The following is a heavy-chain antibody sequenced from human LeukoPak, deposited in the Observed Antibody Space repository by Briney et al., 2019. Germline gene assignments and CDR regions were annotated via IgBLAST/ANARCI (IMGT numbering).Heavy chain of an antibody. CDR2: IYYSGST. V-gene: IGHV4-39*07. CDR1: GGSISSSSYY. Sequence: PSETLSLTCTVSGGSISSSSYYWGWIRQPPGKGLEWIGSIYYSGSTYYNPSLKSRVTMSLDTSKNQFSLMLSSVTAADTAVYYCASEWELLTQFDPWGQGTLVTVSS. CDR3: ASEWELLTQFDP. D-gene: IGHD1-26*01. J-gene: IGHJ5*02.